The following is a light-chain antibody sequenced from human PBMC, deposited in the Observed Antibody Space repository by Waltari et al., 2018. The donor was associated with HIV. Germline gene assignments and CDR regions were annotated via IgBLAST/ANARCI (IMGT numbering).Light chain of an antibody. CDR3: CSYTSAATWV. J-gene: IGLJ3*02. V-gene: IGLV2-14*01. Sequence: QSALTQPASVSGSRGQSITISCTRTNSDLGSYDLVSWYQQHPGDAPKLIIYEVSYRPSGVSDRFSGSKSINAASLTISGLQADDEADYYCCSYTSAATWVFGGGTKVTVL. CDR1: NSDLGSYDL. CDR2: EVS.